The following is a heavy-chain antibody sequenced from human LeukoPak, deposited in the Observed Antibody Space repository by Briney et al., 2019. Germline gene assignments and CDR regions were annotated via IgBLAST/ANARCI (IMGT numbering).Heavy chain of an antibody. Sequence: GGSLRLSCAVSGFTFSSSWMHWVRQAPGKGLVWVSHIKTDGSTTAYADSVKGRFTISRDNSKNTLYLQMNSLRAEDTAVYYCARAHSPVYYDTGYWGQGTLVTVSS. D-gene: IGHD3-22*01. V-gene: IGHV3-74*01. J-gene: IGHJ4*02. CDR3: ARAHSPVYYDTGY. CDR1: GFTFSSSW. CDR2: IKTDGSTT.